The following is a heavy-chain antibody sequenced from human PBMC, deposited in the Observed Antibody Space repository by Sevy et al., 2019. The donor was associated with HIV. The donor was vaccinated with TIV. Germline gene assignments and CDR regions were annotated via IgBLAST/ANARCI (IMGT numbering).Heavy chain of an antibody. CDR2: ISYGGTNT. V-gene: IGHV3-30*18. D-gene: IGHD3-3*01. CDR3: AKTPDDSDYYYYGMDV. Sequence: GGSLRLSCAASGFTFSGFGLHRVRQAPGKGLEWVAVISYGGTNTYYGDSVRGRFTISRDNSKNTLYLQMKSLRAEDTAVYYCAKTPDDSDYYYYGMDVWGQGTTVTVSS. J-gene: IGHJ6*02. CDR1: GFTFSGFG.